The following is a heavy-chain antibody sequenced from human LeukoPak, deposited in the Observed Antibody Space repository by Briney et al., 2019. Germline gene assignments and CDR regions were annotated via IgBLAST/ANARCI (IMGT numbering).Heavy chain of an antibody. D-gene: IGHD5-18*01. Sequence: GGSLRLSCAASGFTFSGFGMHWVRQAPGKGLEWVAFIRYDGSNKYYADSVKGRFTISRDNSKNTLYLQMNSLRAEDTAVYYCAKSHGYSYGFDYWGQGTLVTVSS. J-gene: IGHJ4*02. V-gene: IGHV3-30*02. CDR2: IRYDGSNK. CDR1: GFTFSGFG. CDR3: AKSHGYSYGFDY.